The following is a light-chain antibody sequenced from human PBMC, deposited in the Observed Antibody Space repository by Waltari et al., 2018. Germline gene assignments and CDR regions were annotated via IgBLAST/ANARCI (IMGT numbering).Light chain of an antibody. Sequence: QPALTPAASVSGSPGQSITLSSTRTSSAVGGYNDFSCYQPHPGQAPKLMIYDVSNRPSGVSNRFSGSKSGNTASLTISGLQAEDEADYYCSSYTSSSTLDVVFGGGTKLTVL. CDR3: SSYTSSSTLDVV. J-gene: IGLJ2*01. CDR2: DVS. CDR1: SSAVGGYND. V-gene: IGLV2-14*03.